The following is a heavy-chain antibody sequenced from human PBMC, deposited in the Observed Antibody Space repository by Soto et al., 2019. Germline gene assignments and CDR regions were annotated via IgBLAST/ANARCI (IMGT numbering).Heavy chain of an antibody. D-gene: IGHD2-21*02. V-gene: IGHV1-18*04. CDR1: GYTFSNYG. CDR3: AREANCVFDCYSSAEYSQL. Sequence: QVQLVQSGAEVKKPWASVKVSCKAAGYTFSNYGISWVRQAPGQGLEWMGWISAYNGNTYDAERLQGRVTMTTDTSTSTAYMVLRSLRSDDSAVYYCAREANCVFDCYSSAEYSQLWGQGTVVTVSS. J-gene: IGHJ1*01. CDR2: ISAYNGNT.